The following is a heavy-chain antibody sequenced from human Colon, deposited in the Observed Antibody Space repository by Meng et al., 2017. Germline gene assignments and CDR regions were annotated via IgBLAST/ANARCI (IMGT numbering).Heavy chain of an antibody. V-gene: IGHV7-4-1*02. Sequence: QVQLVQSGSELKKPGASVKVTCKTSGYLFSYYAMNWVRQDPGRGLEWMGWSNTKTGNPTYAQAFTGRFVFSLDTSVSTAYLQINDLKADDTAVYYCAREGSDSWIDYWGQGTLVTVSS. J-gene: IGHJ4*02. CDR1: GYLFSYYA. D-gene: IGHD6-13*01. CDR2: SNTKTGNP. CDR3: AREGSDSWIDY.